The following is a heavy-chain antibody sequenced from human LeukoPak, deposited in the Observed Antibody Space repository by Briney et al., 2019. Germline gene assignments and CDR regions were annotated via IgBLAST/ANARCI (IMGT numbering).Heavy chain of an antibody. V-gene: IGHV4-39*07. CDR1: GGSISSSSYY. J-gene: IGHJ5*02. CDR3: ARGGIVVVPASPFGWFDP. D-gene: IGHD2-2*01. CDR2: IYYSGST. Sequence: SETLSLTCTVSGGSISSSSYYWGWIRQPPGKGLEWIGSIYYSGSTYYNPSLKSRVTISVDTSKNQFSLKLSSVTAADTAVYYCARGGIVVVPASPFGWFDPWGQGTLVTVSS.